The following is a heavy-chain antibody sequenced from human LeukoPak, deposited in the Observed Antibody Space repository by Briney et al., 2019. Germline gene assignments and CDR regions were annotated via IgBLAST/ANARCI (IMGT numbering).Heavy chain of an antibody. V-gene: IGHV1-8*01. CDR3: ARGGRTYYYGSGSYFD. J-gene: IGHJ4*02. D-gene: IGHD3-10*01. Sequence: ASVKVSCKASGYTFTSYDINWVRQATGQRLEWMGWMNPNSGNAGYAQKFQGRVTMTRNTSISTAYMELSSLRSEDTAVYYCARGGRTYYYGSGSYFDWGQGTLVTVSS. CDR1: GYTFTSYD. CDR2: MNPNSGNA.